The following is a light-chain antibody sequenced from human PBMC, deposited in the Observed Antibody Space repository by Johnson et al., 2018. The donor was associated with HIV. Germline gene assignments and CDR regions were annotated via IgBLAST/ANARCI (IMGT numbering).Light chain of an antibody. V-gene: IGLV1-51*02. CDR1: SSNVGNNY. CDR2: EKN. CDR3: GTWDSSLSAGGV. J-gene: IGLJ1*01. Sequence: QSVLTQPPSVSAAPGQKVTISCSGTSSNVGNNYVSWYQQFRGTAPKLLIYEKNKRPSGIPDRFSASKSGTSATLGITGLQTGDEADYYCGTWDSSLSAGGVFGTGTKVTVL.